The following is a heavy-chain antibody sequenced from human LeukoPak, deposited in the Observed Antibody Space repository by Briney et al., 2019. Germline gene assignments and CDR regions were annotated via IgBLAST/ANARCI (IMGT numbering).Heavy chain of an antibody. CDR1: GFTFDDYG. D-gene: IGHD1-1*01. CDR3: ARGKYPDNDDYMDV. J-gene: IGHJ6*03. CDR2: ISSTGGTT. Sequence: GGSLRLSCAASGFTFDDYGMSWVRQAPGKGLEWVSSISSTGGTTYYADSVKGRFTISRDNAKNSLYLQMNSLRAEDTALYYCARGKYPDNDDYMDVWGKGTTVIVSS. V-gene: IGHV3-20*04.